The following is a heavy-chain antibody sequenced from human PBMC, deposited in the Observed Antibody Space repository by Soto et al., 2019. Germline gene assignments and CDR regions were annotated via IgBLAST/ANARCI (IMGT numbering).Heavy chain of an antibody. D-gene: IGHD2-21*02. Sequence: RLSCAASGFNVNSDYMNWVRQTPGKGLEWVASIYSGETTYYADSVRGRFTISSDKSKNTLYFQLSSLRIEGTAVYYCTRDGRGLGRLSLFEYWGQGVLVTVSS. V-gene: IGHV3-53*01. CDR3: TRDGRGLGRLSLFEY. CDR1: GFNVNSDY. CDR2: IYSGETT. J-gene: IGHJ4*02.